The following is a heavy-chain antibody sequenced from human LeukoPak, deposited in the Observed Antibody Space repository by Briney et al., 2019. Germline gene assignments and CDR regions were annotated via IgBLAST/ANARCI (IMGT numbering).Heavy chain of an antibody. Sequence: ASVKVSCKASGYSFNSQGMNWVRQAPGQGPEWMGWINTNTGNPAYAQGFTGRFVFSLDTSVSTAYLQISSLKAEDTAVYYCARDEEKFDYWGQGTLVTVSS. V-gene: IGHV7-4-1*02. CDR2: INTNTGNP. CDR1: GYSFNSQG. CDR3: ARDEEKFDY. J-gene: IGHJ4*02.